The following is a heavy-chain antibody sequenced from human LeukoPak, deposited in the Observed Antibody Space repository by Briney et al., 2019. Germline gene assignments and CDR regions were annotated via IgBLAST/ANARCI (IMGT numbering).Heavy chain of an antibody. J-gene: IGHJ6*03. CDR2: ISAYNGNT. CDR3: ARPYSSSWYSRYYYYYYMDV. V-gene: IGHV1-18*01. D-gene: IGHD6-13*01. Sequence: ASVKVSCKASGYTFTSYGISWVRQAPGQGLEWMGWISAYNGNTNYAQKLQGRVTMTTDTSTSTAYMELRSLRSEETAVYSCARPYSSSWYSRYYYYYYMDVWGKGTPVTFSS. CDR1: GYTFTSYG.